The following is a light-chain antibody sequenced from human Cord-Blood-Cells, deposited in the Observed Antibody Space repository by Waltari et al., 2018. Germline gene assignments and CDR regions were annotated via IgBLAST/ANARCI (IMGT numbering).Light chain of an antibody. CDR1: QSVLHSSNNKNY. J-gene: IGKJ5*01. V-gene: IGKV4-1*01. CDR3: QQYYNTPIT. Sequence: DIVMTQSPDSLAVSLGERATINCKSSQSVLHSSNNKNYLAWYQQKPGQPPKLLIDWASTRESGVPDRCSGSGSATDFTLTISRLHAEDVAVYYCQQYYNTPITFGQGTRLEIK. CDR2: WAS.